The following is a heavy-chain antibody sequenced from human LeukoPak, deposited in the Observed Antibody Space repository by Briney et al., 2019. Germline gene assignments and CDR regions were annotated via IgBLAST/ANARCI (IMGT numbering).Heavy chain of an antibody. CDR3: AKDRSTYVTMVRGVLCHA. J-gene: IGHJ4*02. Sequence: GGSLRLSCASSGFTFSSYAMSWVRQAPGKGLEWVSAISGSGGSTYYADSVKGRFTISRDNSKNTLYLQMNSLRAEDTAVYYCAKDRSTYVTMVRGVLCHAWGQGTLVTVSS. V-gene: IGHV3-23*01. CDR1: GFTFSSYA. D-gene: IGHD3-10*01. CDR2: ISGSGGST.